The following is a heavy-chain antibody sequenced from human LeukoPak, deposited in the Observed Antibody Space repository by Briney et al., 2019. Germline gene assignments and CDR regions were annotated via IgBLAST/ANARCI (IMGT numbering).Heavy chain of an antibody. CDR2: IYTSGST. CDR3: ARDGPRYYYGSGSYPLDY. V-gene: IGHV4-61*02. CDR1: GGSISSGSYY. D-gene: IGHD3-10*01. Sequence: SETLSLTCTVSGGSISSGSYYWSWIRQPAGKGLEWIGRIYTSGSTNYNPSLKSRVTISVDTSKNQFSLKLSSVTAADTAVYYCARDGPRYYYGSGSYPLDYWGQGTLVTVSS. J-gene: IGHJ4*02.